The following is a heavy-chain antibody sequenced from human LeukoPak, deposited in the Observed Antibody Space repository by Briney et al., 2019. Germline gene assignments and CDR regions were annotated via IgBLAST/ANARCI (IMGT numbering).Heavy chain of an antibody. CDR1: GXIFRSYW. CDR3: ARGSGYNVFDY. D-gene: IGHD3-22*01. V-gene: IGHV3-74*01. CDR2: INSDGSST. Sequence: GGSLRLSCAASGXIFRSYWMHWVRQAPGKGLVWVSRINSDGSSTTYADSVKGRFTISRDNAKNTLYLQMNSLRAEDTAVYYCARGSGYNVFDYWGQGTLVTVSS. J-gene: IGHJ4*02.